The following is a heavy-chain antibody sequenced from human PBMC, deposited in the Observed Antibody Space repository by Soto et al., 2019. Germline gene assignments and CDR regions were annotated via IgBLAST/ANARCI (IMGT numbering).Heavy chain of an antibody. CDR1: GGSFSSYI. CDR2: IIPIFGAA. J-gene: IGHJ5*02. D-gene: IGHD3-16*01. Sequence: GASVKVSCKASGGSFSSYIISWVRQAPGQGLEWMGGIIPIFGAATYALKFQDRVTITADESTRIAYMELSSLRSEDTALYYCARAFASNKYWFDPWGQGTLVTVSS. CDR3: ARAFASNKYWFDP. V-gene: IGHV1-69*13.